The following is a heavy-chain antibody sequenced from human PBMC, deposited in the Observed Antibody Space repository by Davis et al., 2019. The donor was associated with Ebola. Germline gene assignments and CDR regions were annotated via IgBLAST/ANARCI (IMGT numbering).Heavy chain of an antibody. CDR2: ISWNSGSI. V-gene: IGHV3-9*01. D-gene: IGHD6-6*01. J-gene: IGHJ6*04. CDR3: AKDSSSSSHYYYGMDV. Sequence: SLKISCAASGFTFDDYAMHWVRQAPGKGLEWVSGISWNSGSIGYADSVKGRFTISRDNAKNSLYLQMNSLRAEDTALYYCAKDSSSSSHYYYGMDVWGKGTTVTVS. CDR1: GFTFDDYA.